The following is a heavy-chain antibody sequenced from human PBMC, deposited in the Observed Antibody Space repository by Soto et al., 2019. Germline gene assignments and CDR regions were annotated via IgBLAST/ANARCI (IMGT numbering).Heavy chain of an antibody. CDR1: GFTFSGSA. CDR3: TSNNWKRPLRYYYMDV. Sequence: GGSLRLSCAASGFTFSGSAMHWVRQASGKGLEWFGRIRSKANSYATAYSASVKGRFTISRDDSKNTAYLQMNSLKTEDTAVYYCTSNNWKRPLRYYYMDVWGKGTTVTVSS. CDR2: IRSKANSYAT. J-gene: IGHJ6*03. V-gene: IGHV3-73*01. D-gene: IGHD1-20*01.